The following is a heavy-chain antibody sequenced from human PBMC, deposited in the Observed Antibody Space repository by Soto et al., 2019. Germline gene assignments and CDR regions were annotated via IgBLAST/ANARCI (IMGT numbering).Heavy chain of an antibody. D-gene: IGHD6-19*01. V-gene: IGHV4-34*01. Sequence: PSETLSLTCAVYGWSFSGYYWSLIRHPPGKGLEWIGEINHSGSTNYNPSLKSRVTISVDTSKNQFSLKLSSVTAADTAVYYCARGGSGWYYKGAFDIWGQGTMVIVSS. CDR3: ARGGSGWYYKGAFDI. J-gene: IGHJ3*02. CDR1: GWSFSGYY. CDR2: INHSGST.